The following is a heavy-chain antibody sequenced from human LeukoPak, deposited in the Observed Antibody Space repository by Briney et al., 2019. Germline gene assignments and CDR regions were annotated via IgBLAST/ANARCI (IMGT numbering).Heavy chain of an antibody. CDR2: ISSDGGNR. D-gene: IGHD6-19*01. V-gene: IGHV3-30-3*01. CDR1: GFTFSSYA. CDR3: ARGRAVTGSTVIDY. Sequence: GGSLRLSCAASGFTFSSYAMHWVRRAPGKALEWVATISSDGGNRYYSDSVKGRFTISRDNSKNTLYLQMNSLRPEDTAVIHCARGRAVTGSTVIDYWGQGTLVTVSS. J-gene: IGHJ4*02.